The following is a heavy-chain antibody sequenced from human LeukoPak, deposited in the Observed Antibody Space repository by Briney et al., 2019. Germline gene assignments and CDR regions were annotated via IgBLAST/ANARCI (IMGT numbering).Heavy chain of an antibody. J-gene: IGHJ6*04. D-gene: IGHD3-10*01. CDR2: IIPIFGTA. CDR3: ARDHYYGSGSRYYYYGMDV. CDR1: GGTFSSYA. Sequence: ASVKVACNASGGTFSSYAISWVRQAPGQVLEWMGGIIPIFGTANYAQKFQGRVTIIADESTSTAYMELSSLRSEDTAVYYCARDHYYGSGSRYYYYGMDVWGKGTTVTVSS. V-gene: IGHV1-69*13.